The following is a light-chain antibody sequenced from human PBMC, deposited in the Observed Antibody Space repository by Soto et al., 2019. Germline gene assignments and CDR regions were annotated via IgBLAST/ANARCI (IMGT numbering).Light chain of an antibody. CDR2: HAS. CDR3: QHYNSYS. CDR1: QSISNW. Sequence: DIQMTQSPSTLPASVGDRVTITCRASQSISNWFAWYQQKPGTAPKVLIYHASNLQRGVPSRFSGSVSGTEFTLTISILQPDDFATYYCQHYNSYSFGQGTKVEIK. V-gene: IGKV1-5*01. J-gene: IGKJ1*01.